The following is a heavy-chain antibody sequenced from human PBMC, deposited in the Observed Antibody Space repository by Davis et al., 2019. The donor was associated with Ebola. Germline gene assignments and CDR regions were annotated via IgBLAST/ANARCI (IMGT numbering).Heavy chain of an antibody. CDR3: ARAPVVTSDYFDY. CDR1: GYTFTSYA. V-gene: IGHV1-3*01. Sequence: ASVKVSCKASGYTFTSYAMHWVRQAPGQRLEWMGWINAGNGNTKYSQKFQGRVTITRDTSASTAYMELSRLRSDDTAVYYCARAPVVTSDYFDYWGQGTLVTVSS. J-gene: IGHJ4*02. D-gene: IGHD4-23*01. CDR2: INAGNGNT.